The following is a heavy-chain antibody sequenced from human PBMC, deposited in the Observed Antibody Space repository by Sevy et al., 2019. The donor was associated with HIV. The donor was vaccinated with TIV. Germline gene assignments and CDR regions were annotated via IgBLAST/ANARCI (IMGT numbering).Heavy chain of an antibody. CDR1: GFTFSSYA. J-gene: IGHJ4*02. Sequence: GGSLRLSCAASGFTFSSYAMHWVRQAPGKGLEWVAVISYDGSNKYYADSGKGRFTISRDNSKNTLYLQMNGLRAEDTAVYYCARESRRDGYNFGYWGQGTLVTVSS. CDR3: ARESRRDGYNFGY. D-gene: IGHD5-12*01. V-gene: IGHV3-30-3*01. CDR2: ISYDGSNK.